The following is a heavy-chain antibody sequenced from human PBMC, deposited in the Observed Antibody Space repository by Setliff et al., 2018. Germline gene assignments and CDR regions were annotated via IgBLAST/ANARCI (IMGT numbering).Heavy chain of an antibody. J-gene: IGHJ1*01. CDR2: ISAYKGNT. CDR1: GYTFSTYG. V-gene: IGHV1-18*01. CDR3: SRLVRYCTVTSCQRASGGEH. Sequence: ASVKVSCKASGYTFSTYGVSWVRQAPGQGLEWMGWISAYKGNTNYAQKLQGRITMTTDTSTSTAYMELRSLRSDDTAVYYCSRLVRYCTVTSCQRASGGEHWGQGTLVTVSS. D-gene: IGHD2-8*02.